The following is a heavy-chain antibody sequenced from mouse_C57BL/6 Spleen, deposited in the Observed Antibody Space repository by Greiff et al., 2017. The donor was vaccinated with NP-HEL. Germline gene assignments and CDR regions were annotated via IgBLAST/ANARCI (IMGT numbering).Heavy chain of an antibody. D-gene: IGHD2-5*01. CDR2: IDPSDSYT. CDR3: ARLEAYYSNPSYAMDY. V-gene: IGHV1-59*01. CDR1: GYTFTSYW. Sequence: QVQLKQPGAELVRPGTSVKLSCKASGYTFTSYWMHWVKQRPGQGLEWIGVIDPSDSYTNYNQKFKGKATLTVDTSSSTAYMQLSSLTSEDSAVYYCARLEAYYSNPSYAMDYWGQGTSVTVSS. J-gene: IGHJ4*01.